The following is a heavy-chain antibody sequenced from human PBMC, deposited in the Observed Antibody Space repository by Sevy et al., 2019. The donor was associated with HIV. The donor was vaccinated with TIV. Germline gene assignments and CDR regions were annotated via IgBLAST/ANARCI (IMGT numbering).Heavy chain of an antibody. CDR3: ARDRGRSGWYPHGYYYYYGMDV. Sequence: GGSLRLSCAASGFTFSSYWMHWVRQPPGKGLVWVSRINSDGSSTSYADSVKGRFTISRDNAKSTLYLQMNSLRAEDTAVYYCARDRGRSGWYPHGYYYYYGMDVWGQGTTVTVSS. CDR1: GFTFSSYW. V-gene: IGHV3-74*01. J-gene: IGHJ6*02. D-gene: IGHD6-19*01. CDR2: INSDGSST.